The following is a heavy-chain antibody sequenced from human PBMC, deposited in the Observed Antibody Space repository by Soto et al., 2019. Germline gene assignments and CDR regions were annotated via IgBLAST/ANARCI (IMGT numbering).Heavy chain of an antibody. J-gene: IGHJ6*03. CDR1: GFTFSSYG. CDR3: AKEGLVVPAADYYYYMDV. Sequence: GGSLRLSCAASGFTFSSYGMHWVRQAPGKGLEWVAVISYDGSNKYYADSVKGRFTISRDNSKNTLYLQMNSLRAEDTAVYYCAKEGLVVPAADYYYYMDVWGKGTTVTVSS. CDR2: ISYDGSNK. D-gene: IGHD2-2*01. V-gene: IGHV3-30*18.